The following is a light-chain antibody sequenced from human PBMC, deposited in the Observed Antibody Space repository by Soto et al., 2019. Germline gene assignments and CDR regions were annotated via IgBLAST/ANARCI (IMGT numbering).Light chain of an antibody. Sequence: EIVFTQSPGTLSLSPGERATLSCRASQSVRSSHLAWYQQKPGQAPRLLIYGASSRATGIPDRFSGSGSGTDFTLTISRLEPEDFAVYYCQQYGSSPWTFGQGTKVDIK. CDR2: GAS. CDR3: QQYGSSPWT. V-gene: IGKV3-20*01. CDR1: QSVRSSH. J-gene: IGKJ1*01.